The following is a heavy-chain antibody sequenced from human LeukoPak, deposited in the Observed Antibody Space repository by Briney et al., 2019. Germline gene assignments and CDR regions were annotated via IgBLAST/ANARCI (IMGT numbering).Heavy chain of an antibody. CDR3: ARSKSWYSTDAFEI. V-gene: IGHV3-74*03. J-gene: IGHJ3*02. D-gene: IGHD2-15*01. Sequence: GGSLRLSCAASGFTFSSHWMHWVRHAPGKGLVWVSRINGDGSNTTYADSVKGRFTISRDNAKNTLHLQMNSLRAEDTAVYHCARSKSWYSTDAFEIWGQGTMVTVSS. CDR2: INGDGSNT. CDR1: GFTFSSHW.